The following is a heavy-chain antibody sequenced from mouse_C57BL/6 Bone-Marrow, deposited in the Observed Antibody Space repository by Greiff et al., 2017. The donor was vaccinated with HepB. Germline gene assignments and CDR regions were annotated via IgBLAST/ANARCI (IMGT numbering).Heavy chain of an antibody. D-gene: IGHD1-1*01. V-gene: IGHV1-64*01. J-gene: IGHJ2*01. CDR2: IHPNSGST. Sequence: QVQLKQPGAELVKPGASVKLSCKASGYTFTSYWMHWVKQRPGQGLEWIGMIHPNSGSTNYNEKFKSKATLTVDKSSSTAYMQLSSLTSEDSAVYYCARGPLIYYYGSKGYWGQGTTLTVSS. CDR3: ARGPLIYYYGSKGY. CDR1: GYTFTSYW.